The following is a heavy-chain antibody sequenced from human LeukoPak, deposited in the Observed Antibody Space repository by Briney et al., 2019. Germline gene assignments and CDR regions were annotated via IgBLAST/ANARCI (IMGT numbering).Heavy chain of an antibody. CDR3: ARGSGYDYLDAFDI. CDR1: GGSISSHY. CDR2: IYYSGST. Sequence: SETLSLTCTVSGGSISSHYWSWIRQPPGKGLEWIGYIYYSGSTNYNPSLKSRVTISVDTSKNQFSLKLSSVTAADTAVYYCARGSGYDYLDAFDIWGQGTMVTVSS. J-gene: IGHJ3*02. D-gene: IGHD5-12*01. V-gene: IGHV4-59*11.